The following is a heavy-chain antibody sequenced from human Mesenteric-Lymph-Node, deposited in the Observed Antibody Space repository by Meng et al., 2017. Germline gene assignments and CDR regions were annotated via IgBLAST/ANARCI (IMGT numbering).Heavy chain of an antibody. V-gene: IGHV4-30-4*01. Sequence: AQLPESGPGLVKPSPALSPTCTVSGDSISSGQYFWSWIRQPPGKGLEWIGYMDHRGRPFYNPSLKSRVTISVDTSKNQFSLKLSSVTAADTALYFCARGELLWDYWGQGTLVTVSS. CDR1: GDSISSGQYF. CDR3: ARGELLWDY. CDR2: MDHRGRP. D-gene: IGHD2-2*01. J-gene: IGHJ4*02.